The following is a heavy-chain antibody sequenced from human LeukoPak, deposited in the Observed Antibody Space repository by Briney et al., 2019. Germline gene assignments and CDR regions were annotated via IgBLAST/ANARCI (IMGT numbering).Heavy chain of an antibody. V-gene: IGHV1-18*01. Sequence: ASVKVSCKASGYTFTSYGISWVRQAPGQGLEWMGWISAYNGNTNYAQKLQGRVTMTTDTSTSTAYMELRSLRSGDTAVYYCARAGQGLLWFGELLYYWGQGTLVTVSS. D-gene: IGHD3-10*01. CDR2: ISAYNGNT. CDR1: GYTFTSYG. CDR3: ARAGQGLLWFGELLYY. J-gene: IGHJ4*02.